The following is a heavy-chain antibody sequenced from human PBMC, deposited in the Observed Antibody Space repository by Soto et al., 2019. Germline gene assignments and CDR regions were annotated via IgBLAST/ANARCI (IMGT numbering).Heavy chain of an antibody. Sequence: PSETLSLTCAVYGGSFSGYYWSWIRQPPGKGLEWIGEINHSGSTNYNPSLKSRVTISVDTSKSQFSLKLTSVTAADTAVYYCARDGRFLNCFDPCGQRTLVTVSS. J-gene: IGHJ5*02. CDR3: ARDGRFLNCFDP. CDR1: GGSFSGYY. CDR2: INHSGST. D-gene: IGHD3-3*01. V-gene: IGHV4-34*01.